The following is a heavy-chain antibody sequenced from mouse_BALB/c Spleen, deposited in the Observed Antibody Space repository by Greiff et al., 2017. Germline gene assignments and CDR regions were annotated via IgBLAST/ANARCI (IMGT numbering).Heavy chain of an antibody. J-gene: IGHJ3*01. Sequence: VESGGGLVKPGGSLKLSCAASGFSFSSYAMSWVRQSPEKRLEWVAYISNGCGSTYYPDTVKGRFTISRNNAKNTLYLQMSSLKSEDKAMYYCATFTTATPFAYGGQGTLVTVSA. CDR3: ATFTTATPFAY. V-gene: IGHV5-12-2*01. CDR1: GFSFSSYA. D-gene: IGHD1-2*01. CDR2: ISNGCGST.